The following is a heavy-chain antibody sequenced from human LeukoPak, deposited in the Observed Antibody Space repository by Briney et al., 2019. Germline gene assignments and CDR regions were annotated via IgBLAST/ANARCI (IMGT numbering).Heavy chain of an antibody. CDR3: ARYEKASGYYY. D-gene: IGHD3-3*01. V-gene: IGHV3-7*01. CDR2: INSDGSEK. CDR1: GFPFTSHW. Sequence: GGSLRLSCAASGFPFTSHWLSWFRQSPGRGLEWVAHINSDGSEKNYVDSVKGRFTISRDNARNSQFLQMNSLRAEDTAVYYCARYEKASGYYYWGQGTLVTVSS. J-gene: IGHJ4*02.